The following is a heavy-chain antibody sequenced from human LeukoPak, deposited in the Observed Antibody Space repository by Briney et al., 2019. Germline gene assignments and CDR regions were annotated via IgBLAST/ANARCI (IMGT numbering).Heavy chain of an antibody. Sequence: GGSLRLSCAASGFTFSSYSMNWVRQAPGKGLEWVSSISSSSSYIYYADSVKGRFTISRDNAKNSLYLQMNSLRAEDTAVYYCASPYSGYDYSCYYYGMDVWGQGTTVTVSS. CDR3: ASPYSGYDYSCYYYGMDV. CDR1: GFTFSSYS. D-gene: IGHD5-12*01. J-gene: IGHJ6*02. V-gene: IGHV3-21*01. CDR2: ISSSSSYI.